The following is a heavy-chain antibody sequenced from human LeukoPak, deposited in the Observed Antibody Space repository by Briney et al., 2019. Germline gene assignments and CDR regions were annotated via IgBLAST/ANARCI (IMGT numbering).Heavy chain of an antibody. D-gene: IGHD3-10*01. Sequence: SQTLSLTCTVSGGSISSGNYYWSWIRQPPGKGLEWIGYIYFSGSTYYNPSLKSRVTISVDTSKNQFSLKLSSVTAADTAVYYCARDPGGYYFDYWGQGTLVTVSS. CDR1: GGSISSGNYY. CDR3: ARDPGGYYFDY. CDR2: IYFSGST. J-gene: IGHJ4*02. V-gene: IGHV4-30-4*01.